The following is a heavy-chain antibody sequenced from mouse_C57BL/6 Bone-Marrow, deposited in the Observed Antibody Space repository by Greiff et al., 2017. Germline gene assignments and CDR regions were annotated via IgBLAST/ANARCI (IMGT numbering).Heavy chain of an antibody. CDR3: ARHYYGSLDY. J-gene: IGHJ2*01. V-gene: IGHV5-16*01. CDR1: GFTFSDYY. CDR2: INYDGSST. D-gene: IGHD1-1*01. Sequence: DVHLVESEGGLVQPGSSMKLSCTASGFTFSDYYMAWVRQVPEKGLEWVANINYDGSSTYYLDSLKSRFIISRDNAKNILYLQMSSLKSEDTATYYCARHYYGSLDYGGQGTTLTVSS.